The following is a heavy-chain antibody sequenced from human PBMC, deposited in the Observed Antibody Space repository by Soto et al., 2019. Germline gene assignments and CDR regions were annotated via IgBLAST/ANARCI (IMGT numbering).Heavy chain of an antibody. CDR3: ARTFDYYDMDV. V-gene: IGHV4-38-2*01. J-gene: IGHJ6*02. CDR1: GYSIASGYY. Sequence: PSATLSLTCAVSGYSIASGYYWAWIRQSPGKGLEWIGSIYHAGSVYYNPSLNSRVAVSLDTSKNHFSLKLTSVTAADTAVYYCARTFDYYDMDVWGQGTTVTVSS. CDR2: IYHAGSV.